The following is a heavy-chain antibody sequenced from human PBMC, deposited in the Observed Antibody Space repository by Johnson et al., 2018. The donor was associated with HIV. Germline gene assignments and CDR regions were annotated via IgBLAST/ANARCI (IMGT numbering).Heavy chain of an antibody. CDR1: GFIFSTYG. V-gene: IGHV3-30*02. Sequence: QVQLVESGGGVVQPGRSLRLSCAASGFIFSTYGMHWVRQAPGKGLEWLAFIRYDGSNEYYADSVKGRFTISRDNSKNTLYLQLNSLRVEDTAVYHCARGRRPWELHGFNAFDTWGQGTMVIVSS. CDR3: ARGRRPWELHGFNAFDT. D-gene: IGHD1-26*01. J-gene: IGHJ3*02. CDR2: IRYDGSNE.